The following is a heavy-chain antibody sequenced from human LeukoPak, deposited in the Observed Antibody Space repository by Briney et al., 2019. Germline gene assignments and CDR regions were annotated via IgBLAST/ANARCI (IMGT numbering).Heavy chain of an antibody. V-gene: IGHV4-39*02. CDR1: ADSISSSSFY. Sequence: SEALSLTCTVSADSISSSSFYWGWIRQPPGKGLEWIGNIYYSGSTYCNPSLKSRVTISVDTSKDNFSLRLGSVTAADTAVYYCARLRGGSHYYFDYWGQGTLVTVSS. CDR2: IYYSGST. D-gene: IGHD1-26*01. J-gene: IGHJ4*02. CDR3: ARLRGGSHYYFDY.